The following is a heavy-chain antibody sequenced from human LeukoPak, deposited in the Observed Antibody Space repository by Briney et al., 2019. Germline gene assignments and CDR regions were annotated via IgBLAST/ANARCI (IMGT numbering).Heavy chain of an antibody. D-gene: IGHD5-18*01. CDR1: GFTFSNFE. J-gene: IGHJ4*02. V-gene: IGHV3-48*03. CDR3: ARERGYNYGYSGYYDQ. Sequence: GGSLRLSCAASGFTFSNFEMIWVRPAPGLGLVWFSYISTSGASTYYADSVKGRFTVSRDNAKNSMYLRMDTLRAEDTAVYYCARERGYNYGYSGYYDQWGQGILVTVSS. CDR2: ISTSGAST.